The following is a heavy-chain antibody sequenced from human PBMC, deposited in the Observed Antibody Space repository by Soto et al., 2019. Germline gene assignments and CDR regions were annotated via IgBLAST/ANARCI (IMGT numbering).Heavy chain of an antibody. Sequence: EVQLVESGGGLVKPGGSLRLSCAASGFTFSTYSMNWVRQAPGKGLEWVSSISSSSTYIYYADSVKGRFTISRDNAKNYQYLQINSLRAEDTAVYYCARYDSSGYYWPYYYYGMDVWGQGTTVTVSS. CDR1: GFTFSTYS. CDR2: ISSSSTYI. J-gene: IGHJ6*02. D-gene: IGHD3-22*01. CDR3: ARYDSSGYYWPYYYYGMDV. V-gene: IGHV3-21*01.